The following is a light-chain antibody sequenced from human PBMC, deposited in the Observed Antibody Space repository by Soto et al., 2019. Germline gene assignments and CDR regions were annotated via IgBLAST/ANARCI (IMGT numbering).Light chain of an antibody. CDR1: QSVSGN. J-gene: IGKJ3*01. Sequence: EIVMPQSPAPLSVSPGERATLSCRASQSVSGNLAWYQQKPGQAPRLLIYAASTRATGIPARFSGSGSGTEFTLTISSLQSEDFAVYYCQQYNNWPPITFGPGTKVDIK. CDR3: QQYNNWPPIT. CDR2: AAS. V-gene: IGKV3-15*01.